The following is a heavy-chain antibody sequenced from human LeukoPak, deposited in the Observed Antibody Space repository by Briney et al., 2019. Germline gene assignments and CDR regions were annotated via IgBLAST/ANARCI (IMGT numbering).Heavy chain of an antibody. J-gene: IGHJ4*02. CDR1: GFTFSYYA. CDR3: APLWFGEYPHFDY. Sequence: GGSLRLSCAASGFTFSYYAMSWVRQAPGKGLEWVAVISYDGSNKYYADSVKGRFTISRDNSKNTLYLQMNSLRAEDTAVYYCAPLWFGEYPHFDYWGQGTLVTVSS. CDR2: ISYDGSNK. D-gene: IGHD3-10*01. V-gene: IGHV3-30-3*01.